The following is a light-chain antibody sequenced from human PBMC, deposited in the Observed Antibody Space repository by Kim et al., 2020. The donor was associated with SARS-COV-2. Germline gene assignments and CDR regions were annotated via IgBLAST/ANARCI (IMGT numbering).Light chain of an antibody. V-gene: IGKV3-15*01. CDR1: QSISSN. J-gene: IGKJ1*01. CDR3: QQYNNWPRT. Sequence: TQSPATLSVSPGERATLSRRASQSISSNLAWYQHKPGLAPRLLIYDASTRAAGIPVRFSGSASGTDFTLTISNLQSEDFAIYYCQQYNNWPRTFGQGTKVDIK. CDR2: DAS.